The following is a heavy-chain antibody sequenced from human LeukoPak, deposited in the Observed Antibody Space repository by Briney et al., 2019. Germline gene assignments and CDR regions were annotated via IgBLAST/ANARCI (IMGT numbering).Heavy chain of an antibody. D-gene: IGHD3-10*01. Sequence: GGSLRLSCAASGFTFSSYGMHWVRQAPGKGLEWVAVISYDGSNKYYADSVKGRFTISRDNSKNTLYLQMNSLRAEDTAVYYCARALIYYYGSGSYSYYFDYWGQGTLVTVSS. J-gene: IGHJ4*02. CDR3: ARALIYYYGSGSYSYYFDY. CDR2: ISYDGSNK. CDR1: GFTFSSYG. V-gene: IGHV3-30*03.